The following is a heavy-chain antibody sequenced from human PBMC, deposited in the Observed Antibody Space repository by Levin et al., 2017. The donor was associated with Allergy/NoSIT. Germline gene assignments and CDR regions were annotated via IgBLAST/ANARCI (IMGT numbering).Heavy chain of an antibody. CDR2: ISYSGRT. Sequence: SETLSLTCIVSGGSISSYHWSWIRQPPGKVLDWIWYISYSGRTNYNPSLTSRVTISVDTSKNQFSLTLNSVTAADTAVYYCARDRVVASSGTFYYYGMAVWGQGTTVTVSS. CDR3: ARDRVVASSGTFYYYGMAV. CDR1: GGSISSYH. D-gene: IGHD2-15*01. V-gene: IGHV4-59*01. J-gene: IGHJ6*02.